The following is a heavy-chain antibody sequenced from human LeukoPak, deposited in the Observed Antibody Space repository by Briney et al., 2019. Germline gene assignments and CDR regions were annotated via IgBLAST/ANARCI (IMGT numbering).Heavy chain of an antibody. Sequence: PSETLSLTCTVSGGSISSHYWSWIRQPPGKGLEWIGYIYYSGSTNYNPSLKSRVTISVDTSKNQFSLKLSSVTAANTAVYYCARDRGSTSWPNYWYFDLWGRGTLVTVSS. D-gene: IGHD2-2*01. V-gene: IGHV4-59*11. CDR1: GGSISSHY. CDR3: ARDRGSTSWPNYWYFDL. J-gene: IGHJ2*01. CDR2: IYYSGST.